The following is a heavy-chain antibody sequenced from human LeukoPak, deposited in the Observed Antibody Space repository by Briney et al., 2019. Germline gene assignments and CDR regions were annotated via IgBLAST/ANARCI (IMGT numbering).Heavy chain of an antibody. Sequence: PGGSLRLSCAASGFTFSDYYMSWIRQAPGKGLEWVSYISSSSSYTNYADSVKGRFTISRDNAKNSLYLQMNSLRAEDTAVYYCARASIVVVPAYYYYYGMDVWGQGTTVTVSS. D-gene: IGHD2-2*01. CDR3: ARASIVVVPAYYYYYGMDV. CDR2: ISSSSSYT. V-gene: IGHV3-11*06. J-gene: IGHJ6*02. CDR1: GFTFSDYY.